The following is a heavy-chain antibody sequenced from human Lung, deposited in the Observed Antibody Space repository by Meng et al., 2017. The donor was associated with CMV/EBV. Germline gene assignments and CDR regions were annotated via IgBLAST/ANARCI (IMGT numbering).Heavy chain of an antibody. CDR3: ARDFATGPRGDYFDY. CDR1: GGSISSYY. J-gene: IGHJ4*02. Sequence: GSLRLSCTVSGGSISSYYWSWIRQSPGKGLDWIGFMNYRGSSNYNPSLKSRVTISVDTSKNQFSLKLTSVTAADTGVYYCARDFATGPRGDYFDYWGQGILVTVSS. V-gene: IGHV4-59*13. CDR2: MNYRGSS. D-gene: IGHD3-16*01.